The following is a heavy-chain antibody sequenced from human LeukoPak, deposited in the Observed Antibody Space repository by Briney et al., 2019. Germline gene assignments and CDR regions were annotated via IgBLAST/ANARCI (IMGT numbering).Heavy chain of an antibody. CDR1: GFTFSSYS. V-gene: IGHV3-21*01. Sequence: PGGSLRLSCAASGFTFSSYSMNWVRQAPGKGLEWVSSISSSSSYIYYADSVKGRFTISRDNAKNSLYLQMNSLRAEDTAVYYCAREDPMIVRDAFDIWGQGTMVTVSS. J-gene: IGHJ3*02. D-gene: IGHD3-22*01. CDR2: ISSSSSYI. CDR3: AREDPMIVRDAFDI.